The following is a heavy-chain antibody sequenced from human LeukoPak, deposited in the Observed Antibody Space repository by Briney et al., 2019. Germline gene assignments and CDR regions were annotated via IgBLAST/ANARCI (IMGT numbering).Heavy chain of an antibody. J-gene: IGHJ3*01. CDR1: GGSFSGYY. D-gene: IGHD3-22*01. Sequence: SETLSLTCAVSGGSFSGYYWSWIRQPPGKGLEWIGEINHSGSTNYNPSLKSRVTISVDTSKNQFSLKPSSVTAADTAVYYCARQYYYDSSGYHDAFDVWGQGTMVTVSS. V-gene: IGHV4-34*01. CDR2: INHSGST. CDR3: ARQYYYDSSGYHDAFDV.